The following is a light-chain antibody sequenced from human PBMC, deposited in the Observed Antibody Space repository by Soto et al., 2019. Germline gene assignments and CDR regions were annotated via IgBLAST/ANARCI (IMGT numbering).Light chain of an antibody. CDR2: GAS. Sequence: EIVLTQSPGTLSLSPGERATLSCRASQSVSSSYLAWYQQKPGQAPRLLVYGASSRATGIPDRFSGSGSGTDLTLTRSRVQPEDFAAYYCQHYGSSPFTFGPGTREDIK. J-gene: IGKJ3*01. CDR1: QSVSSSY. CDR3: QHYGSSPFT. V-gene: IGKV3-20*01.